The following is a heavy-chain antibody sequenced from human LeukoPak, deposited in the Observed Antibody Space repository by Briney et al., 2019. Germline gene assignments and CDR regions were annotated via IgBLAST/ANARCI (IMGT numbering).Heavy chain of an antibody. D-gene: IGHD2-2*02. CDR3: ARDRYCSSTSCYTREYYYYGMDV. CDR2: INPNSGGT. CDR1: GYTFTGYY. Sequence: GASVKVSCKASGYTFTGYYMHWVRQAPGQGPEWMGWINPNSGGTNYAQKFQGRVTMTRDTSISTAYMELSRLRSDDTAVYYCARDRYCSSTSCYTREYYYYGMDVWGQGTTVTVSS. V-gene: IGHV1-2*02. J-gene: IGHJ6*02.